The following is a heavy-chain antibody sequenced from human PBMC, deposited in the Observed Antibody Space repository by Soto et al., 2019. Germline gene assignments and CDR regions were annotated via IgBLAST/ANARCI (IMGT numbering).Heavy chain of an antibody. J-gene: IGHJ6*02. CDR2: IIPIFGTA. V-gene: IGHV1-69*13. Sequence: SVKVSCKASGGTFSSYAISWGRQAPGQGLECMGGIIPIFGTANYAQKFQGRVTITADESTSTAYMELSSLRSEDTAVYYCARDPERGTLGYCTNGVCYNYYYGMDVWGQGTTVTVSS. CDR3: ARDPERGTLGYCTNGVCYNYYYGMDV. CDR1: GGTFSSYA. D-gene: IGHD2-8*01.